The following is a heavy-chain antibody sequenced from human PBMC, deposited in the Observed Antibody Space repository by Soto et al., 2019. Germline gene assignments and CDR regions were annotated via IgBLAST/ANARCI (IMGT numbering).Heavy chain of an antibody. CDR3: VRQYFDFWTDYPDFDY. Sequence: QVPLVQSGAEMKRPGASVKVSCKASGYTFSKYDVSWVRQAPGQGLEWLGLISPNSGRASYSEKFQGRVTMSTDTPPTTAYLELRSLRSDATAVYYCVRQYFDFWTDYPDFDYWGQGTLVTVSS. D-gene: IGHD3-3*01. V-gene: IGHV1-18*04. CDR1: GYTFSKYD. J-gene: IGHJ4*02. CDR2: ISPNSGRA.